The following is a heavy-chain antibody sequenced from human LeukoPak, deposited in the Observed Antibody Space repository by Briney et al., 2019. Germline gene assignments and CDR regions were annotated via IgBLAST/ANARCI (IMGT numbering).Heavy chain of an antibody. CDR3: ASGDGGYYDFWSGSY. J-gene: IGHJ4*02. D-gene: IGHD3-3*01. CDR2: IYQSGST. Sequence: SETLSLTCTVSGYSISSGYYWGWIRQPPGKGLEWIGSIYQSGSTYYNPSLKSRVTISRDTSKNQFSLKLSSVTAADTAVYYCASGDGGYYDFWSGSYWGQGTLVTVSS. V-gene: IGHV4-38-2*02. CDR1: GYSISSGYY.